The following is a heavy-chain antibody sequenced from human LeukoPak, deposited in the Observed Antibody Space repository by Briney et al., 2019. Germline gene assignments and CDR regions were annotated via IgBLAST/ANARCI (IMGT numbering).Heavy chain of an antibody. CDR1: GGSISSYD. J-gene: IGHJ2*01. Sequence: PSETLSLTCTVSGGSISSYDWSWILQPPGKGLEWIGYIYYSGSTNYNPSLKSRVTISVDTSKNQFSLKLSSVTAADTAVYYCARGRVAGTGYWYFDLWGRGTLVTVSS. V-gene: IGHV4-59*01. CDR3: ARGRVAGTGYWYFDL. D-gene: IGHD6-19*01. CDR2: IYYSGST.